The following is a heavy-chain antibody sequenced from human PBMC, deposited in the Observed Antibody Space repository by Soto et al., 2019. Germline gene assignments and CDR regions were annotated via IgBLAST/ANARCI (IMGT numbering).Heavy chain of an antibody. J-gene: IGHJ4*02. V-gene: IGHV4-59*08. CDR1: GGSISSYY. CDR3: ARTGGYFDWLPPYYFDY. CDR2: IYYSGST. D-gene: IGHD3-9*01. Sequence: SETLSLTCTVSGGSISSYYWSWIRQPPGKGLEWMGYIYYSGSTDYNPSPKSRVSISVDTSKNQFSLKLSSVTAADTAVYYCARTGGYFDWLPPYYFDYWGQGTLVTVS.